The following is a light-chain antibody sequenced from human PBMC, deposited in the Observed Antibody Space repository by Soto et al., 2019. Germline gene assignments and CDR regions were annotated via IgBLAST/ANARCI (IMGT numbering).Light chain of an antibody. CDR1: QSVGSY. Sequence: DIVLTQSPGTLSLSPGERATLSGRASQSVGSYLAWYQQKSGQAPRLLIYTTSNRATDIPDRFSGSGSGTDFTLTISSLEPEDFAVYYCQHYGGSPWTFGHGTKVEI. CDR3: QHYGGSPWT. CDR2: TTS. J-gene: IGKJ1*01. V-gene: IGKV3-20*01.